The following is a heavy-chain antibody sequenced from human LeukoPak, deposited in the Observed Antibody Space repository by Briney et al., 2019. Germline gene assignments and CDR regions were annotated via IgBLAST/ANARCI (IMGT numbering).Heavy chain of an antibody. J-gene: IGHJ4*02. Sequence: AGGSLRLSCAASGFTFSSYAMSWVRQAPGKGLEWVSAISGSGATTYYADSVKGRFTISRDNSKNTLYLQMNSLRAEDTAVYYCAKTPTYYYASGSYYDDWGQGTRVTVSS. CDR2: ISGSGATT. V-gene: IGHV3-23*01. CDR1: GFTFSSYA. D-gene: IGHD3-10*01. CDR3: AKTPTYYYASGSYYDD.